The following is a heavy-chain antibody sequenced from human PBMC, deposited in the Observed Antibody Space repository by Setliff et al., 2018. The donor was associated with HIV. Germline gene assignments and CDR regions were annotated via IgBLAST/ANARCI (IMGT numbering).Heavy chain of an antibody. Sequence: SETLSLTCAVYGGSFNGYYWSWIRQPPGKGLEWIGEINHSGSTNCNPSLKSRVTISVDTSKNQFSLKLTSVTAADTAVYYCAREDSSYHYFDYWGQGMLVTVSS. CDR2: INHSGST. D-gene: IGHD6-6*01. V-gene: IGHV4-34*01. J-gene: IGHJ4*02. CDR3: AREDSSYHYFDY. CDR1: GGSFNGYY.